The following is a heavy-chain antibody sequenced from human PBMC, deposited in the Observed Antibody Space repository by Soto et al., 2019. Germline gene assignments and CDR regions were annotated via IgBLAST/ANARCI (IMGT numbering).Heavy chain of an antibody. CDR1: GFAFSSYW. Sequence: EVQLVESGGGLVQPGGSLRLSCAASGFAFSSYWMHWVRQAPGKGLVWVSRINSDATTTNYADSVRARFTISRDNAKNTLYLQENSLRADDTAVYYWSGGLKNDYGVDVWGQVTTVTVSS. CDR2: INSDATTT. V-gene: IGHV3-74*01. CDR3: SGGLKNDYGVDV. J-gene: IGHJ6*02.